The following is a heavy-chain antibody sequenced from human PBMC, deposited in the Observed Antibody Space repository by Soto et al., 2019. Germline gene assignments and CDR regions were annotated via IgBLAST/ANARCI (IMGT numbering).Heavy chain of an antibody. D-gene: IGHD1-26*01. CDR3: AKSLPGGTIYDMDV. V-gene: IGHV4-31*11. CDR2: VYYSWSA. CDR1: GGSITSGGSY. Sequence: QVQLRESGPGLVKPSETLSLTCAVSGGSITSGGSYWSWVRQHPGKGLEWIGHVYYSWSAYYNPSLRSRVAISVDTSKNHFSLRVNYVTAAVTAVYYCAKSLPGGTIYDMDVWGEGTTITVSS. J-gene: IGHJ6*03.